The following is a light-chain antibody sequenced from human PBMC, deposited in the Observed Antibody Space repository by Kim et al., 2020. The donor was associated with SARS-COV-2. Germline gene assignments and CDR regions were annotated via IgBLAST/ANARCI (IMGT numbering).Light chain of an antibody. Sequence: PAHGGERTAITRRASQSISNLLAWYQQKTGRAPQLLIYKASYLEGGVPSRCSGSGSGTEFTLTISSLQPDDLATYYCQQYQSYPTFGQGTKVDIK. CDR1: QSISNL. CDR3: QQYQSYPT. CDR2: KAS. V-gene: IGKV1-5*03. J-gene: IGKJ1*01.